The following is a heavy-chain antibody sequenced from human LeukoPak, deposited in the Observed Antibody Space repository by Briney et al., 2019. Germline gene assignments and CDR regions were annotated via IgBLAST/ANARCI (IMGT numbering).Heavy chain of an antibody. CDR2: IYSPGT. D-gene: IGHD3-10*01. CDR1: AGSINSGDYY. CDR3: ASLVTKYGSGSYYFDY. Sequence: PSQTLSLTCTVSAGSINSGDYYWSWIRQPAGKGLEWIGRIYSPGTNYNYNPSLKSRVTISIDTSKNQFSLKLTSVTAADTAVYYCASLVTKYGSGSYYFDYWGQGTLVTVSS. V-gene: IGHV4-61*02. J-gene: IGHJ4*02.